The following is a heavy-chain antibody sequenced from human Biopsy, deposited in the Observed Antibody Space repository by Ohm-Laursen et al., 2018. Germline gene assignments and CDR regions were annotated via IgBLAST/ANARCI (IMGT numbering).Heavy chain of an antibody. CDR3: TRLAYYYYYGMDV. D-gene: IGHD2-21*01. J-gene: IGHJ6*02. CDR2: ITGSSSTI. CDR1: GFTFNSHE. V-gene: IGHV3-48*03. Sequence: SLRPSCSASGFTFNSHEMNWVRQAPGKGLEWISYITGSSSTIYYADSVKGRFTISRDNAKNSLYLQMNSLRAEDTAVYYCTRLAYYYYYGMDVWGQGTTVTVSS.